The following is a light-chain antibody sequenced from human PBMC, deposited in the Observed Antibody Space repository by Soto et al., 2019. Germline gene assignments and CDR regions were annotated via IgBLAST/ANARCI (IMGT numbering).Light chain of an antibody. CDR3: AAWDDSLNVVV. CDR2: TSN. J-gene: IGLJ2*01. CDR1: TSNIGQNT. Sequence: QAVVTQPPSASGTPGQTVTISCSGSTSNIGQNTLNWYQQLPGTAPKLLISTSNRRPSGVRDRFSGSKSGTSASLAISGLQSDDEADYYCAAWDDSLNVVVFGGGTKLTVL. V-gene: IGLV1-44*01.